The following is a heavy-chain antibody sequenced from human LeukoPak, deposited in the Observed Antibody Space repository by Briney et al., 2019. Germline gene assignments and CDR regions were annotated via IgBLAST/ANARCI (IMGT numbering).Heavy chain of an antibody. CDR2: VYATGIT. Sequence: ASETMSLTCTVSGVSISGFHWTWIRQPAGKGLEWIGRVYATGITNYNPSLQSRVSMSVHMSKSQVSLQLTSVTAADTAVYYCAREGKCTTGSCFVGYYYDYLDVWGKGTTVTVSS. CDR3: AREGKCTTGSCFVGYYYDYLDV. J-gene: IGHJ6*03. D-gene: IGHD2-15*01. V-gene: IGHV4-4*07. CDR1: GVSISGFH.